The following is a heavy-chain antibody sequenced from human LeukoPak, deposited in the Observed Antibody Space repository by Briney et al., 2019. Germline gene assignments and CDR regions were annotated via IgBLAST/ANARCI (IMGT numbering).Heavy chain of an antibody. CDR3: TTDPHEITSP. J-gene: IGHJ5*02. Sequence: PGGSLRLSCAASGFTFDDYAMHWVRQAPGKGLEWVSGTSWNGDSIGHADSVKDRFTISRDIAKNTLYLQMNSLKTEDTAVYYCTTDPHEITSPWGQGTLVTVSS. CDR1: GFTFDDYA. D-gene: IGHD3-16*01. CDR2: TSWNGDSI. V-gene: IGHV3-9*01.